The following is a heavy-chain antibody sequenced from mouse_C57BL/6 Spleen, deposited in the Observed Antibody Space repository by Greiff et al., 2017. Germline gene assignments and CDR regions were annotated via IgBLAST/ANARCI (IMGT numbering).Heavy chain of an antibody. CDR2: IDPSDSYT. Sequence: QVQLQQPGAELVMPGASVKLSCKASGYTFTSYWMHWVKQRPGQGLEWIGEIDPSDSYTNYNQKFKGKSTLTVDKSSSTAYMQLSSLTSEDSAVDYCARRDTTVVDAMDYWGQGTSVTVSS. V-gene: IGHV1-69*01. J-gene: IGHJ4*01. D-gene: IGHD1-1*01. CDR3: ARRDTTVVDAMDY. CDR1: GYTFTSYW.